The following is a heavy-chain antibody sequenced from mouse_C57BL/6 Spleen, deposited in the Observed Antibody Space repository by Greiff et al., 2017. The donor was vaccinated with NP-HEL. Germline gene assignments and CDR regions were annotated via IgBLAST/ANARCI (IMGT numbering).Heavy chain of an antibody. J-gene: IGHJ3*01. Sequence: QVQLQQPGAELVRPGSSVKLSCKASGYTFTSYWMHWVKQRPIQGLEWIGNIDPSDSETHYNQKFKDKATLTVDKSSSTAYMQLSSLTSEDSAVDYCARSWYDYDAFAYWGQGTLVTVSA. V-gene: IGHV1-52*01. CDR2: IDPSDSET. CDR1: GYTFTSYW. CDR3: ARSWYDYDAFAY. D-gene: IGHD2-4*01.